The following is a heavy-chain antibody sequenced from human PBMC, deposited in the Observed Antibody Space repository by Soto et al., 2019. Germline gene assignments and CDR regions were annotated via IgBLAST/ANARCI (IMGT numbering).Heavy chain of an antibody. CDR3: ARLAPGVCSSTSCYTGPNNWFDP. V-gene: IGHV4-39*01. CDR2: IYYSGST. J-gene: IGHJ5*02. Sequence: QLQLQESGPGLVKPSETLSLTCTVSGGSISSSSYYWGWIRQPPGKGLEWIGSIYYSGSTYYNPSLKRRVTISVDTSKNQFSLKLSSVTAADTAVYYCARLAPGVCSSTSCYTGPNNWFDPWGQGTLVTVSS. CDR1: GGSISSSSYY. D-gene: IGHD2-2*02.